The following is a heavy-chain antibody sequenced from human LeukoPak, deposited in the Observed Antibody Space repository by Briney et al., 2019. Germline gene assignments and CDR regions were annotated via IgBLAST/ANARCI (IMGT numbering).Heavy chain of an antibody. J-gene: IGHJ3*02. CDR1: GFTFSNYN. D-gene: IGHD3-16*01. Sequence: SGGSLRLSCAASGFTFSNYNMNWVRQAPGKGLEWVSYISSSSSTIYYADSVKGRFIISRDNAKNSLYLQMNSLRAEDTAVYYCAREYDYVWGSSQAFDIWGQGTMVTVSS. CDR2: ISSSSSTI. CDR3: AREYDYVWGSSQAFDI. V-gene: IGHV3-48*01.